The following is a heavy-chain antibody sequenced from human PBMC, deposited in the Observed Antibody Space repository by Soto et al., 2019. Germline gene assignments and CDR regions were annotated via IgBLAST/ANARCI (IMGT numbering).Heavy chain of an antibody. V-gene: IGHV6-1*01. CDR1: GDSVSSNSAA. CDR3: ARSYWLQFRGYYYYGMDV. Sequence: SQTLPLTCAISGDSVSSNSAAWNWIRQSPSRGLEWLGRTYYRSKWYNDYAVSVKSRITINPDTSNNQFSLQLNSVTPDDTAVYYCARSYWLQFRGYYYYGMDVWGQGTTVTVSS. CDR2: TYYRSKWYN. D-gene: IGHD5-12*01. J-gene: IGHJ6*02.